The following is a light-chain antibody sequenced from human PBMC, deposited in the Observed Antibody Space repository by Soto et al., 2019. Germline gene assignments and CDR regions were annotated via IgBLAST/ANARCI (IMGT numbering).Light chain of an antibody. V-gene: IGLV2-14*03. CDR3: SSYTNRNTVV. CDR2: DVT. CDR1: NSDVGGYNY. J-gene: IGLJ3*02. Sequence: QSVLTQPASVSGSPGQSITIFCTGTNSDVGGYNYVSWYQQRPGKPPKLMIYDVTNRPSGVSNRFSGSKSGSTASLTISGLQAEDEGDYYCSSYTNRNTVVFGGRTKVTVL.